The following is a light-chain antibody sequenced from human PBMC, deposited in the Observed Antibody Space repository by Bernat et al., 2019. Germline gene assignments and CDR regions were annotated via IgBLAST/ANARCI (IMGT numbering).Light chain of an antibody. J-gene: IGLJ1*01. CDR2: EVS. Sequence: QSALTQPPSVSGSPGQSVTISCTGTSSDIGSYNRVSWYQQPPGTAPKLMIYEVSNRPSGVPDRFSGSKSGNTAYLTVSGLQAEDEADYWCSSYTSSTTYVSGTGTKVTVL. V-gene: IGLV2-18*02. CDR3: SSYTSSTTYV. CDR1: SSDIGSYNR.